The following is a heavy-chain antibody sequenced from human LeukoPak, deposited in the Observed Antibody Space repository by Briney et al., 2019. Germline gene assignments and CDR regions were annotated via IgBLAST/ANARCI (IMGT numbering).Heavy chain of an antibody. J-gene: IGHJ3*02. CDR3: TRAHWGYAFGI. V-gene: IGHV4-59*01. CDR1: GDSISNYY. Sequence: SETLSLTCTVSGDSISNYYWSWIRQPPGKGLEWIGYIYYSGSTNYNPSLKSRVTISIDTSRRQFSLKLTSLTAADTAVYYCTRAHWGYAFGIWGQGTMVTISS. CDR2: IYYSGST. D-gene: IGHD7-27*01.